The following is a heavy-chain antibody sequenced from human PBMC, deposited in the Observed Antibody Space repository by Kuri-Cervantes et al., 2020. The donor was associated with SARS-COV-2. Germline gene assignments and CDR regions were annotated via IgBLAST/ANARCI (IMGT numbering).Heavy chain of an antibody. V-gene: IGHV3-48*02. D-gene: IGHD3-9*01. CDR1: GFTFSSYS. CDR3: ASRGGFDWLLNYYYYGMDV. J-gene: IGHJ6*02. Sequence: GESLKISCAASGFTFSSYSMNWVRQAPGKGLEWVSSISSSSSTIYYADSVKGRFTISRDNAKNSLYLQMNSLRDEDTAVYYCASRGGFDWLLNYYYYGMDVWGQGTTVTVSS. CDR2: ISSSSSTI.